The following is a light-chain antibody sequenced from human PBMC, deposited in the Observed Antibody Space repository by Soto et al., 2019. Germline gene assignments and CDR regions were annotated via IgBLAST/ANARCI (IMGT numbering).Light chain of an antibody. J-gene: IGKJ3*01. Sequence: EIELTQSPGTLSLSPGERATLSCRASQSVSSKYLAWYQQKPGQAPRVLIYGTSIRASGVPERFSGGGSGTDFTLTITRLEPEDFAVYYCQQYGSSLFTFGPGTKVDIK. V-gene: IGKV3-20*01. CDR1: QSVSSKY. CDR3: QQYGSSLFT. CDR2: GTS.